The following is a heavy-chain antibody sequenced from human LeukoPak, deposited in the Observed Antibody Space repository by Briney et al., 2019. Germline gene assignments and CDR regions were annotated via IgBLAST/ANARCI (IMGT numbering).Heavy chain of an antibody. Sequence: GASVKVSCKASGGTFNSYAISWVRQAPGQGLEWMGGIIPIFGTSNYAQRFQGKVTITTDESMTTAYMELSGPRSEDTAVYYCVRSGPAASNYYYYMDVWGKGTTVTVSS. CDR2: IIPIFGTS. V-gene: IGHV1-69*05. J-gene: IGHJ6*03. D-gene: IGHD6-13*01. CDR1: GGTFNSYA. CDR3: VRSGPAASNYYYYMDV.